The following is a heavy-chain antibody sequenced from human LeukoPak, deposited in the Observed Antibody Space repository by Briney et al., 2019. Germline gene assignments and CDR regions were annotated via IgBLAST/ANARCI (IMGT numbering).Heavy chain of an antibody. CDR1: GYTFSSHD. CDR2: ISAYNGNT. CDR3: ARDLRSYSSFFFPDY. J-gene: IGHJ4*02. V-gene: IGHV1-18*01. D-gene: IGHD5/OR15-5a*01. Sequence: GASVKVSCKASGYTFSSHDISWVRQAPGQGLEWMGWISAYNGNTNYAQKLQGRVTMTTDTSTSTAYMELRSLRSDDTAVYYCARDLRSYSSFFFPDYWGQGTLVTVSS.